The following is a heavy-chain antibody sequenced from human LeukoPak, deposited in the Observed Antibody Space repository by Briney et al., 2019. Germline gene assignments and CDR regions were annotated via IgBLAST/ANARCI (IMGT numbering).Heavy chain of an antibody. D-gene: IGHD6-13*01. CDR1: GYTFTSYG. Sequence: ASVKVSCKASGYTFTSYGISWVRQAPGQGLEWMGWISAYNGNTNYAQKLQGRVTMTTDTSTRTAYMELRSLRSDDTAVYYCARAYSSSWYSRWFDPWGQGTLVTVSS. V-gene: IGHV1-18*01. J-gene: IGHJ5*02. CDR3: ARAYSSSWYSRWFDP. CDR2: ISAYNGNT.